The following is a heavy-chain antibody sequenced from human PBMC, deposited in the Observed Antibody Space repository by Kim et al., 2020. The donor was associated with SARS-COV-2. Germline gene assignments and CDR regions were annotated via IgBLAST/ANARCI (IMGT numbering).Heavy chain of an antibody. J-gene: IGHJ5*02. CDR2: ISNSGTT. V-gene: IGHV4-31*03. CDR3: ARAHNYAWFDP. D-gene: IGHD4-4*01. Sequence: SETLSLTCSVSGGSVSSGGYWSWIRQQAGKGLEWIGYISNSGTTYYSPSLKSRVTLSLDTSKNQFSLKLSSVTAAYTAVYYCARAHNYAWFDPWGQGTLVSVST. CDR1: GGSVSSGGY.